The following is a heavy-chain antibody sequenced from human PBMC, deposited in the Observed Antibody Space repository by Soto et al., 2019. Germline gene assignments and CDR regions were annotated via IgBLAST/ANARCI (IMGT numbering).Heavy chain of an antibody. CDR2: IRPDGSGA. V-gene: IGHV3-74*01. D-gene: IGHD3-10*02. J-gene: IGHJ4*02. Sequence: EVQLVESGGGLVQPGGSLRLSCAASGFTFSSYWMHWFRQVPGKGLVWVSRIRPDGSGANYADSVKGRFTISRDNAKNTLDLQMNSLRVEDTALYYCARDLVLGSGSCENWGQGTLVTVSS. CDR1: GFTFSSYW. CDR3: ARDLVLGSGSCEN.